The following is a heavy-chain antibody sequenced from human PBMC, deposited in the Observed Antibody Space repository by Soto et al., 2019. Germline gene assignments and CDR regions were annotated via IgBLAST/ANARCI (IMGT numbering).Heavy chain of an antibody. D-gene: IGHD4-17*01. CDR2: ISGRGGST. CDR1: GFTFSNYA. CDR3: AKDSTVTTSLYSYYYGLDV. V-gene: IGHV3-23*01. J-gene: IGHJ6*02. Sequence: EVQLLESGGGLVQPGGSLRLSCTASGFTFSNYAMSWVRQAPDKGLEWVSAISGRGGSTYYADSVKGRFTISRDNSKNMLFRQMNSLRAEDTALYYCAKDSTVTTSLYSYYYGLDVWGQGTTVTVSS.